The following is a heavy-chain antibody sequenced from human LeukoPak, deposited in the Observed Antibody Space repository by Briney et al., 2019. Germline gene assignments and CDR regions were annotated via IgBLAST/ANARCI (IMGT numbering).Heavy chain of an antibody. D-gene: IGHD3-10*01. Sequence: GGSLRLSCAASGFTFSSYGMHWVRQAPGKGLEWVAVVWYDGGNKYYADSVKGRFTISRDNSKNTLYLQMNSLRAEDTAVYYCARSYYYGSGSYPADAFDIWGQGTMVTVSS. CDR1: GFTFSSYG. CDR3: ARSYYYGSGSYPADAFDI. CDR2: VWYDGGNK. J-gene: IGHJ3*02. V-gene: IGHV3-33*01.